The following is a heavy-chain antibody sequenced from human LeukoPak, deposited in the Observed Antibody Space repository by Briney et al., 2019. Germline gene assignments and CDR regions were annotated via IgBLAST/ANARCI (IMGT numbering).Heavy chain of an antibody. CDR2: ISPGGDEV. V-gene: IGHV3-11*01. J-gene: IGHJ4*02. CDR1: GFIFSDYH. CDR3: SGGRDIAVAGPGGYYY. Sequence: GGSLRLSCAASGFIFSDYHMSWIRQAPGKGLEWVSYISPGGDEVYFADSVKGRFTISRDNAKSSLFLQMSSLTAEDTAVYYCSGGRDIAVAGPGGYYYWGQGSLVTVSS. D-gene: IGHD6-19*01.